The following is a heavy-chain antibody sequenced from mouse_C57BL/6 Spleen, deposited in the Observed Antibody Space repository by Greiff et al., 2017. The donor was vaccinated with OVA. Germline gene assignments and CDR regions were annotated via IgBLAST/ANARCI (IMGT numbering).Heavy chain of an antibody. D-gene: IGHD2-5*01. CDR1: GYAFSSSW. Sequence: QVQLKESGPELVKPGASVKISCKASGYAFSSSWMNWVKQRPGKGLEWIGRIYPGDGDTNYNGKFTGKATLTADKSSSTAYMQLSSLTSEDSAVYVCARGSNYVYFGVWGTGTTVTVAS. CDR3: ARGSNYVYFGV. V-gene: IGHV1-82*01. J-gene: IGHJ1*03. CDR2: IYPGDGDT.